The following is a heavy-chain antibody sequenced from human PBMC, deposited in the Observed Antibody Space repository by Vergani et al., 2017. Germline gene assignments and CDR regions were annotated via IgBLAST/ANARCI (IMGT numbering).Heavy chain of an antibody. J-gene: IGHJ4*02. D-gene: IGHD2-2*01. CDR1: GGSISSGDYY. V-gene: IGHV4-30-4*01. Sequence: QVQLQESGPGLVKPSQTLSLTCTVSGGSISSGDYYWSWIRQPPGKGLEWIGYIYYSGSTYYNPSLKSRVTISVDTSKNQFSLKLSSVTAAATAVYYCARVVPAEGTKYYFDEWGQGTLVTVSA. CDR2: IYYSGST. CDR3: ARVVPAEGTKYYFDE.